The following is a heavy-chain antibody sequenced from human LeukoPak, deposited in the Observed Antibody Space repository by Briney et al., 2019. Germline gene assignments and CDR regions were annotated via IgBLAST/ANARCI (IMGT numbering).Heavy chain of an antibody. CDR2: IYYSGST. CDR1: GGSISSGDYY. CDR3: ARDLLNEGNHLDY. J-gene: IGHJ4*02. Sequence: SETLSLTCTVSGGSISSGDYYWNWIRQPPGQGLEWIRYIYYSGSTYYNPSLKSRVTISVDTSKNQFSLKLSSVTAADTAVYYCARDLLNEGNHLDYWGQRTLVTVSS. V-gene: IGHV4-30-4*01. D-gene: IGHD4-23*01.